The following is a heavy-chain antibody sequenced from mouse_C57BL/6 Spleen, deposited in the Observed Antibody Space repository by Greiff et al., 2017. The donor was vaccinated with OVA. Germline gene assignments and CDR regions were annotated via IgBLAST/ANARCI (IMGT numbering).Heavy chain of an antibody. V-gene: IGHV1-26*01. D-gene: IGHD2-1*01. J-gene: IGHJ2*01. Sequence: EVQLQQSGPELVKPGASVKISCKASGYTFTDYYMNWVKQSHGKSLEWIGDINPNNGGTSYNQKFKGKATLTVDKSSSTAYMELRSLTSEDSAVYYCARYGNYDDDWGQGTTLTVSS. CDR2: INPNNGGT. CDR3: ARYGNYDDD. CDR1: GYTFTDYY.